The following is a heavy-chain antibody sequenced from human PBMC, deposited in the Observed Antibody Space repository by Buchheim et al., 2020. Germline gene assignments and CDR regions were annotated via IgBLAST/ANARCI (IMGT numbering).Heavy chain of an antibody. CDR2: IYHSGRT. CDR3: ARDLRDYYYDSSGSLFDI. V-gene: IGHV4-30-4*01. D-gene: IGHD3-22*01. J-gene: IGHJ3*02. Sequence: QVQLQESGPGLVKPSQTLSLTCSVSGVSVSNINYFWSWIRQSPGKGLEWIGYIYHSGRTFYNPSLTSRVTISLDTSENQFSLTLSSVAAADTAVYYCARDLRDYYYDSSGSLFDIWGQGT. CDR1: GVSVSNINYF.